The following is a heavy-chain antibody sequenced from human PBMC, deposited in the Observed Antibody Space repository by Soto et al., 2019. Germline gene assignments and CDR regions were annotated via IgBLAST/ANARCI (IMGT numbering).Heavy chain of an antibody. J-gene: IGHJ4*02. CDR3: ARRGSRSSSALPSYDY. V-gene: IGHV4-38-2*01. CDR2: IFHSGTP. CDR1: SDSISSGYY. D-gene: IGHD3-22*01. Sequence: LSLTCAVSSDSISSGYYCDWIRQPPGKGLEWIGSIFHSGTPYYNPSLKSRPTISMDTSKTQFSLKLTSVTAADTAVYYCARRGSRSSSALPSYDYWGRGILVTVSS.